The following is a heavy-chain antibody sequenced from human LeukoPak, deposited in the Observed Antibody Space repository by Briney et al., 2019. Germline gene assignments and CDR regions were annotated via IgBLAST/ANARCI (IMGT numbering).Heavy chain of an antibody. CDR3: ARGWMGDC. D-gene: IGHD1-1*01. CDR1: GFTFSSYA. CDR2: ISGSGGSA. Sequence: QTGGSLRLSCAASGFTFSSYAMSWVRQAPGKGLEWVSSISGSGGSAYYADSVKGRFTISRDNSKNTLYLQMNSLGAEDTAVYYCARGWMGDCWGQGTLVTVSS. J-gene: IGHJ4*02. V-gene: IGHV3-23*01.